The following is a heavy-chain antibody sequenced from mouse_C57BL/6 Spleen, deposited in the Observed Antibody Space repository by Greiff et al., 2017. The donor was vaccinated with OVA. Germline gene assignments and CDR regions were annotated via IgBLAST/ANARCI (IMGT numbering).Heavy chain of an antibody. J-gene: IGHJ3*01. CDR1: GYSFTGYY. CDR2: INPSTGGT. CDR3: ASYSNYEGFAY. D-gene: IGHD2-5*01. V-gene: IGHV1-42*01. Sequence: VQLQQSGPELVKPGASVKISCKASGYSFTGYYMNWVKQSPEKSLEWIGEINPSTGGTTYNQKFKAKATLTVDKSSSTAYMQLKSLTSEDSAVYYCASYSNYEGFAYWGQGTLVTVSA.